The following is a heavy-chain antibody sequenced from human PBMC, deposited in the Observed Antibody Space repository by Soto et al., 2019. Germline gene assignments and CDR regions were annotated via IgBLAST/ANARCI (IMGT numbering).Heavy chain of an antibody. CDR2: INPSGGST. CDR3: ARGGPRTNLYPRTRHYIDY. Sequence: SVKVSCKASGYTFTSYYIHWVRQAPGQKLEWMGIINPSGGSTSYAQKFQGRVTMTRDTSTSTVYMELSSLRSEDTAVYYCARGGPRTNLYPRTRHYIDYWGQGTLVTVSS. D-gene: IGHD3-10*01. CDR1: GYTFTSYY. J-gene: IGHJ4*02. V-gene: IGHV1-46*03.